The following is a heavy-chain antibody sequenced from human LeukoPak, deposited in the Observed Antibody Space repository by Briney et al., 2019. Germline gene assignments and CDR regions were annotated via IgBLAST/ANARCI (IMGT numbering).Heavy chain of an antibody. D-gene: IGHD6-19*01. CDR1: GGSLSGYY. J-gene: IGHJ4*02. CDR2: IYYSGST. Sequence: SETLSLTCTVSGGSLSGYYWSWNRQPPGKGLEWIGYIYYSGSTNYNPSLKSRVTISVDTSKNQFSLNLSSVSAADTAVYYCARGRAGNMLVAGFLFDYWGQGTLVTVSS. CDR3: ARGRAGNMLVAGFLFDY. V-gene: IGHV4-59*01.